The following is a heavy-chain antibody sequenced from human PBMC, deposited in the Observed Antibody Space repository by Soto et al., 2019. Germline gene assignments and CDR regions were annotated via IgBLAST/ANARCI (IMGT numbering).Heavy chain of an antibody. J-gene: IGHJ6*02. Sequence: ASVKVSCKASGYTFSSYDINWVRQVTGQGLEWMGWMNPKSGNTGYAQKFQGRVTMTRDTSISTAYMEVSSLRSEDTAMYYCARAYGDLDVWGQGTTVTVSS. CDR1: GYTFSSYD. CDR3: ARAYGDLDV. V-gene: IGHV1-8*01. CDR2: MNPKSGNT. D-gene: IGHD2-21*01.